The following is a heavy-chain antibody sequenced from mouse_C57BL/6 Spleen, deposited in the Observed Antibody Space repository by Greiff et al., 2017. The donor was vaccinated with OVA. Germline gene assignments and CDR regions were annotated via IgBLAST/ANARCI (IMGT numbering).Heavy chain of an antibody. CDR2: IDPSDSYT. CDR3: ARHTTVVARYFDV. Sequence: QVQLQQPGAELVMPGASVKLSCKASGYTFTSYWMHWVKQRPGQGLEWIGEIDPSDSYTNYNQKFKGKSTLTVDKSSSTAYMQLSSLTSEDSAVYYCARHTTVVARYFDVWGTGTTVTVSS. V-gene: IGHV1-69*01. D-gene: IGHD1-1*01. CDR1: GYTFTSYW. J-gene: IGHJ1*03.